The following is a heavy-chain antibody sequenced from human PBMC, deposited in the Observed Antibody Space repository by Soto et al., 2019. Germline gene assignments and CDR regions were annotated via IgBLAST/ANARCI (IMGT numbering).Heavy chain of an antibody. V-gene: IGHV5-51*01. CDR2: IYVGDSDT. D-gene: IGHD2-21*01. CDR1: GYSFTNYW. CDR3: ARLVNIFDFDY. Sequence: GASLKISCKGSGYSFTNYWIGWVRQMPGKGLEWMGIIYVGDSDTRYSPSFQDQVTISADKSISTAYLQWSSLRASDTAMYYCARLVNIFDFDYWGQGTLVTVS. J-gene: IGHJ4*02.